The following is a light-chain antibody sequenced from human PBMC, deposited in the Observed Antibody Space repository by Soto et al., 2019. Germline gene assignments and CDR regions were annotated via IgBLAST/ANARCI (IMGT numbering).Light chain of an antibody. CDR2: GAS. Sequence: EIVLTQSPGTLSLSPGERATLSCRASESLSSAYLAWYQQKPGQAPRLLLYGASTRATGIPDRFSGSGSGTEFTLTISSLEPEDFAVYYCQQRSNWITFGQGTRLEIK. CDR1: ESLSSAY. J-gene: IGKJ5*01. V-gene: IGKV3D-20*02. CDR3: QQRSNWIT.